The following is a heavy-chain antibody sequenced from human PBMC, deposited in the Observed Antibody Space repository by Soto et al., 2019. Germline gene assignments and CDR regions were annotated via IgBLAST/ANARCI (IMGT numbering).Heavy chain of an antibody. Sequence: GASVEVSFKASRGTLSIYSMILFLQSPLQWLELMGGIIPIFVTANYAQKFQGRVTITADESTSTAYMELSSLRSEDTAVYYCATCLYDFWTQAAGEQHKWLERWGKGNLVTVSS. J-gene: IGHJ5*02. V-gene: IGHV1-69*13. D-gene: IGHD3-3*01. CDR2: IIPIFVTA. CDR3: ATCLYDFWTQAAGEQHKWLER. CDR1: RGTLSIYS.